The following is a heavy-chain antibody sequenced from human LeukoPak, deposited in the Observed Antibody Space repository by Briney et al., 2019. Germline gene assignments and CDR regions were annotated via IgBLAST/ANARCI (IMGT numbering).Heavy chain of an antibody. D-gene: IGHD3-10*01. CDR3: ASLRRGVITHGYYFDY. J-gene: IGHJ4*02. V-gene: IGHV4-39*01. CDR2: IYYSGST. Sequence: SETLSLTCTVSGGSISSSSYYWGWIRQHPGTGLEWIGSIYYSGSTYYNPSLKSRVTISVDTSKNQFSLKLSSVTAADTAVYYCASLRRGVITHGYYFDYWGQGTLVTVSS. CDR1: GGSISSSSYY.